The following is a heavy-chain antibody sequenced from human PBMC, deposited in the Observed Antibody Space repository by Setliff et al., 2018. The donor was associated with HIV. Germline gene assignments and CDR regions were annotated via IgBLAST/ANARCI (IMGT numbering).Heavy chain of an antibody. V-gene: IGHV1-46*01. CDR2: INPSGGGT. CDR3: AREALHAGGWRGAFDI. J-gene: IGHJ3*02. D-gene: IGHD6-19*01. Sequence: ASVKVSCKASGYTFTSYYMHWVRQAPGQGLEWMGIINPSGGGTTYAQTFQDRVTMSRDTSTSTVYMELSSLRSEDTAVYYCAREALHAGGWRGAFDIWGQGTRVTVSS. CDR1: GYTFTSYY.